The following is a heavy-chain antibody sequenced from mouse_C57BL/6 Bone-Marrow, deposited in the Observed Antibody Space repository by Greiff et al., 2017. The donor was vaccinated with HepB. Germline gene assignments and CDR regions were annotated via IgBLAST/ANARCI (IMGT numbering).Heavy chain of an antibody. V-gene: IGHV1-15*01. CDR2: IDPETGGT. CDR1: GYTFTDYE. J-gene: IGHJ4*01. CDR3: TNFPGAMDY. Sequence: VKLMESGAELVRPGASVTLSCKASGYTFTDYEMHWVKQTPVHGLEWIGAIDPETGGTAYNQKFKGKAILTADKSSSTAYMELRSLTSEDSSVYYCTNFPGAMDYWGQGTSVTVSS.